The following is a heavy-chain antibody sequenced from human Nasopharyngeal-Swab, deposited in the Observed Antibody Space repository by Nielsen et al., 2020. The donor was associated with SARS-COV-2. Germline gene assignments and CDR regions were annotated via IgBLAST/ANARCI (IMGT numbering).Heavy chain of an antibody. V-gene: IGHV3-11*06. D-gene: IGHD3-3*01. CDR2: SSSSSSYT. CDR1: GFTFSDYY. Sequence: GGFLRLSCAASGFTFSDYYMYWIRQAPGKGLEWVSYSSSSSSYTNYADSVKGRFTVSRDNAKNSLYLQMNSLRAEDTAVYYCARDQGITIFGVGYGMDVWGQGTTVTVSS. CDR3: ARDQGITIFGVGYGMDV. J-gene: IGHJ6*02.